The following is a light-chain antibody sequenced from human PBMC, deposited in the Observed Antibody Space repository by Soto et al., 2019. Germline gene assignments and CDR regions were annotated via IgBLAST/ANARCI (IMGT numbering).Light chain of an antibody. CDR3: QEYGSSPFA. Sequence: EIVLTQSPGTLSLSPGERATLSCRASQSIRNNYLVSYQQKPGQPPRLLIYGASSRATGIPDRFSGSGSGTDFTLTISRMEPEDFALYYCQEYGSSPFAFGPGPKVDIQ. CDR2: GAS. J-gene: IGKJ3*01. CDR1: QSIRNNY. V-gene: IGKV3-20*01.